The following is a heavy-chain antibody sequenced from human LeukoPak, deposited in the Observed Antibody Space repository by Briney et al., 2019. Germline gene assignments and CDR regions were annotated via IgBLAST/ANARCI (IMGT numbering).Heavy chain of an antibody. CDR3: ARDSAAMATTGRAFDI. CDR2: INTSGGST. CDR1: GYTFTSYY. V-gene: IGHV1-46*01. D-gene: IGHD5-12*01. J-gene: IGHJ3*02. Sequence: VASVKVSCTASGYTFTSYYMHWVRQAPGQGLEWMGIINTSGGSTNYAERFQGRVTITRDNSTSTAYVEMRSLRSDDTAVYYCARDSAAMATTGRAFDIWGQGTMVTVSS.